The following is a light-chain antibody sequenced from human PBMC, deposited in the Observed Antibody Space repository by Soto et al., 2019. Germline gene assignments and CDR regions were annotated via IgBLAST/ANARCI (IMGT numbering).Light chain of an antibody. Sequence: QSVLTQPRSVSGSPGQSVTISCTGTSSDVGGYHYVSWYQQHPGKAPKLMIYDVSKRPSGVPDRFSGSKSGNTASLTISGLQAEDEADDYCCSYAGSYTGVFGTGTKLTVL. CDR3: CSYAGSYTGV. V-gene: IGLV2-11*01. CDR1: SSDVGGYHY. CDR2: DVS. J-gene: IGLJ1*01.